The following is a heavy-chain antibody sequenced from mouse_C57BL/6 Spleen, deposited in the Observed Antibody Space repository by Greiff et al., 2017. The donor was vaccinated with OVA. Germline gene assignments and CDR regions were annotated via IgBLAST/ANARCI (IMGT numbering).Heavy chain of an antibody. CDR2: IYPGDGDT. V-gene: IGHV1-80*01. J-gene: IGHJ2*01. CDR1: GYAFSSYW. CDR3: ARGGFTTVVACDY. Sequence: QVQLQQSGAELVKPGASVKISCKASGYAFSSYWMNWVKQRPGKGLEWIGQIYPGDGDTNYNGKFKGKATLTADKSSSTAYMQLSSLTSEDSAVYFCARGGFTTVVACDYWGQGTTLTVSS. D-gene: IGHD1-1*01.